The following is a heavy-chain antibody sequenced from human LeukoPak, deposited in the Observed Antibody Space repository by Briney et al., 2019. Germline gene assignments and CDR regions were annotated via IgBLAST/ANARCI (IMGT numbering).Heavy chain of an antibody. CDR2: ISGSGDNT. D-gene: IGHD3-10*01. V-gene: IGHV3-23*01. J-gene: IGHJ3*02. CDR1: GFTFSSYA. CDR3: ASQGRGAFDI. Sequence: GGSLRLSCAASGFTFSSYAMSWVRQAPGKGLEWVSAISGSGDNTYYADSVKGRFNISRDSSKNTPYLQMSSLRVEDTAVYYCASQGRGAFDIWGQGTMVTVSS.